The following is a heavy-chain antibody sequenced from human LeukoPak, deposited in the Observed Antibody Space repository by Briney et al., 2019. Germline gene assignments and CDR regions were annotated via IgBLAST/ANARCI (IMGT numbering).Heavy chain of an antibody. J-gene: IGHJ3*02. CDR1: GFTFSSYW. V-gene: IGHV3-7*01. D-gene: IGHD3-3*01. Sequence: PGGSLRLSCAASGFTFSSYWMSWVRQAPGKELEWVANIKQDGTKKYYVDSVKGRFTISRDNAKNSLYLQMNSLRAEDTAVYYCAAPSAYSYEAFDIWGQGTMVTVSS. CDR3: AAPSAYSYEAFDI. CDR2: IKQDGTKK.